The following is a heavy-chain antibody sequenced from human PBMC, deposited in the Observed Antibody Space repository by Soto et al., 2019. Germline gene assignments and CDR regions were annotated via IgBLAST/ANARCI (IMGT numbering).Heavy chain of an antibody. CDR3: ARNILGGTTDY. V-gene: IGHV1-3*01. J-gene: IGHJ4*02. Sequence: ASVKVSCKASGYTFTSYSMHWVRQAPGQRLEWMGWINAGNGNTKYSQKFQGRVTITRDTSASTAYMELSSLRSEDTAVYYCARNILGGTTDYWGPGALVTVSS. CDR1: GYTFTSYS. D-gene: IGHD1-7*01. CDR2: INAGNGNT.